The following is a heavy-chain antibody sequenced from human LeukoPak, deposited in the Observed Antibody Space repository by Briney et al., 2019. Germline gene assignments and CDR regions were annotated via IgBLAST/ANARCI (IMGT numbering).Heavy chain of an antibody. V-gene: IGHV3-30*03. CDR3: ARISMPYYYYGMDV. J-gene: IGHJ6*02. Sequence: GRSLRLSCAASGFTFSSYGMHWVRQAPGKGLEWVAVISYDGSNKYYADSVKGRFTISRDNSKNTLYLQMNSLRAEDTAVYYCARISMPYYYYGMDVWGQGTTVTVSS. CDR2: ISYDGSNK. D-gene: IGHD2-2*01. CDR1: GFTFSSYG.